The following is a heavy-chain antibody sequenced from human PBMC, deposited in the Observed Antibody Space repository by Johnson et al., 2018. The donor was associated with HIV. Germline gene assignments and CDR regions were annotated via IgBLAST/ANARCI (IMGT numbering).Heavy chain of an antibody. Sequence: QVQLVESGGGVVQPGGSLRLSCAASGFPFSNYAMHWVRQAPGKGLEWVAVVSYDGSNKYYADSVKGRSTISRDNSKNTLYLKMNSLRVEDTAVYFCAKDDASYNWNYGAAFNIWGQGTLVTVSS. CDR2: VSYDGSNK. CDR1: GFPFSNYA. J-gene: IGHJ3*02. D-gene: IGHD1-7*01. V-gene: IGHV3-30*04. CDR3: AKDDASYNWNYGAAFNI.